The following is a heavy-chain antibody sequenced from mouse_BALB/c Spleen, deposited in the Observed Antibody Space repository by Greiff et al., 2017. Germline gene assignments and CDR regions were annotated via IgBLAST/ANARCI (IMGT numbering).Heavy chain of an antibody. CDR3: TRGEGNYVAY. V-gene: IGHV1S81*02. CDR1: GYTFTSYY. Sequence: QVQLQQPGAELVKPGASVKLSCKASGYTFTSYYMYWVKQRPGQGLEWIGGINPSNGGTNFNEKFKSKATLTVDKSSSTAYMQLSSLTSEDSAVYYCTRGEGNYVAYWGQGTLVTVSA. CDR2: INPSNGGT. J-gene: IGHJ3*01. D-gene: IGHD2-1*01.